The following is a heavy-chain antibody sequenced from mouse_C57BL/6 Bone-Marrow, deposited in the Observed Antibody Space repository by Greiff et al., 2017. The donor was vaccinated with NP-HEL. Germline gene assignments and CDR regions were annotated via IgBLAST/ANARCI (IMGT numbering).Heavy chain of an antibody. J-gene: IGHJ4*01. Sequence: QVQLQQSGAELAKPGASVKLSCKASGYTFTSYWMHWVKQRPGQGLEWIGYINPSSGYTKYNQKFKDKATLTADKSSSTAYMQLSSLTYEDSAVYYCARSSLTTEVATRYAMDYWGQGTSVTVSS. CDR3: ARSSLTTEVATRYAMDY. D-gene: IGHD1-1*01. V-gene: IGHV1-7*01. CDR2: INPSSGYT. CDR1: GYTFTSYW.